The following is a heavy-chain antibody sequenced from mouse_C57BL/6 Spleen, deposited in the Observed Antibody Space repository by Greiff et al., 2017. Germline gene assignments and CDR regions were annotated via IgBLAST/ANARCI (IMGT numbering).Heavy chain of an antibody. CDR1: GYTFTSYW. J-gene: IGHJ1*03. Sequence: QVQLQQSGAELVRPGSSVKLSCKASGYTFTSYWMDWVKQRPGQGLEWIGNIYPSDSETHYNQKFKDKATLTVDKSSSTAYMQLSSLTSEDSAVYYCARDVTTTGYFGVWGTGTTVTVSS. CDR3: ARDVTTTGYFGV. D-gene: IGHD2-3*01. V-gene: IGHV1-61*01. CDR2: IYPSDSET.